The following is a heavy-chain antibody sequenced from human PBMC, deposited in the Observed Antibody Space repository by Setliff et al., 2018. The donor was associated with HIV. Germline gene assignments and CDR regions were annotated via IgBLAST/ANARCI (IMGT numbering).Heavy chain of an antibody. D-gene: IGHD3-10*01. CDR1: GDSIKDYY. Sequence: SETLSLTCNVSGDSIKDYYWSWIRQPPGKGLEWLGYMSFSANSNYNPSPKNRITISIDTSKNQFSLRLKSVTAADAAIYYCARGAGAFGAKLDSWGQGTTVTVSS. CDR3: ARGAGAFGAKLDS. J-gene: IGHJ6*02. CDR2: MSFSANS. V-gene: IGHV4-59*01.